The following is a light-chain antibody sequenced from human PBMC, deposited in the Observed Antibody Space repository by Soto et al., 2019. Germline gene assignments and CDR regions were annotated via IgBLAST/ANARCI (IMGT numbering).Light chain of an antibody. CDR3: CSYAGTFRGYV. CDR1: SSDVGGFDY. CDR2: DVS. V-gene: IGLV2-11*01. Sequence: QSALTQPRSVSGSPGQSVTFSCTGTSSDVGGFDYVSWVQQNPGKVPKLMIYDVSKRPSGVPDRFSGSKSGNTASLTISGLQAEDEADYYCCSYAGTFRGYVFGTGTKLTVL. J-gene: IGLJ1*01.